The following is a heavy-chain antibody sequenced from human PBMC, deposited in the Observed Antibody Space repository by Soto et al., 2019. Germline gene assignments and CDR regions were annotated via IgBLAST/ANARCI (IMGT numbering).Heavy chain of an antibody. CDR2: IHAGNGNT. V-gene: IGHV1-3*01. Sequence: ASVKVSCKASGYTFSSYAIHWVRQAPGQGLEWMGWIHAGNGNTKYSQSFQGRVTISRDTSATAAYMELNSLRSEDTAVYYCARGVAFLDPWGRGTLVTVSS. CDR1: GYTFSSYA. D-gene: IGHD2-15*01. CDR3: ARGVAFLDP. J-gene: IGHJ5*02.